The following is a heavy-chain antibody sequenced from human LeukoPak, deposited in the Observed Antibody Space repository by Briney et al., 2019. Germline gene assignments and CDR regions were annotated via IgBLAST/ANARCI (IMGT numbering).Heavy chain of an antibody. CDR3: ASHTYYYSSGRCAY. J-gene: IGHJ4*02. V-gene: IGHV1-8*01. CDR1: GYTFTSYD. Sequence: GASVKVSCKASGYTFTSYDINWVRQATGQGPEWMGWMNPSSGNTGYAQRFQGRVTMTRDTSINTAYLELSSLRSEDTAVYYCASHTYYYSSGRCAYWGQGTLVTVSS. D-gene: IGHD3-10*01. CDR2: MNPSSGNT.